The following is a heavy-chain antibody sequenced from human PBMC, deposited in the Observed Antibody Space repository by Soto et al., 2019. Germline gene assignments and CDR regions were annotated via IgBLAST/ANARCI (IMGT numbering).Heavy chain of an antibody. Sequence: QVQLVQSGAEVRKPGASVTVSCRSSGDSFNDYYIHWVRQAPGEGFEWMGWINANGGVTKYAQKFQGGVSMTRDTSIRTVYMQLSRLRSDDTAVYYCARESGGATATLDYYYFYMDVWGTGNTVTVSS. D-gene: IGHD5-12*01. V-gene: IGHV1-2*02. CDR2: INANGGVT. CDR1: GDSFNDYY. J-gene: IGHJ6*03. CDR3: ARESGGATATLDYYYFYMDV.